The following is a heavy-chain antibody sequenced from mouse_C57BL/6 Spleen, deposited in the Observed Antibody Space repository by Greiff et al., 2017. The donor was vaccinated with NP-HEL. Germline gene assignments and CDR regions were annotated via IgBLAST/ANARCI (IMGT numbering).Heavy chain of an antibody. J-gene: IGHJ4*01. V-gene: IGHV14-3*01. Sequence: VHVKQSVAELVRPGASVKLSCTASGFNIKNTYMHWVKQRPEQGLEWIGRIDPANGDTKYAAKFQGKATITADTSSNTAYLQLSSLTSEDTAIYYCDGGDAYSMDYWGQGTSVTVSS. CDR3: DGGDAYSMDY. CDR1: GFNIKNTY. D-gene: IGHD2-3*01. CDR2: IDPANGDT.